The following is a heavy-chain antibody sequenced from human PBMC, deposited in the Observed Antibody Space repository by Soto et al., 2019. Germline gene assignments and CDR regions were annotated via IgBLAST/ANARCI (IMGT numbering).Heavy chain of an antibody. CDR1: GFTFSGDW. CDR2: IDPYDTGI. D-gene: IGHD3-10*01. J-gene: IGHJ4*02. Sequence: EVQLVESGGGLVQPGGSLRLSCRDSGFTFSGDWMHWVRQAPGKGLDWVSRIDPYDTGISYADSVKGRFTISRDNAKSTLYLQMNSLRPDDTAVYYCTRETFGARDYGGQGTLVTVSS. V-gene: IGHV3-74*01. CDR3: TRETFGARDY.